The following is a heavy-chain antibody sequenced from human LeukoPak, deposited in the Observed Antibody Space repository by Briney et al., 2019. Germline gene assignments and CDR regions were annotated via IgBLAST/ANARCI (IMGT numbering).Heavy chain of an antibody. CDR3: ARDVNYYGSGSYYLD. Sequence: GGSLRLSCAASGFTVSSNYMSWVRQAPGKGLEWVSVIYSGGSTYYADSVKGRFTISRDNSKNTLYLQMNSLRAEDTAVYYCARDVNYYGSGSYYLDWGQGTLVTVSS. D-gene: IGHD3-10*01. J-gene: IGHJ4*02. CDR1: GFTVSSNY. CDR2: IYSGGST. V-gene: IGHV3-66*01.